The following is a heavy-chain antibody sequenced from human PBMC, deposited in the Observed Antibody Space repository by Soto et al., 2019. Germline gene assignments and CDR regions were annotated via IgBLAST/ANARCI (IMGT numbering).Heavy chain of an antibody. CDR1: GGTFSSYA. Sequence: QVQLVQSGAEVKKPGSSVKVSCKASGGTFSSYAISWVRQAPGQGLEWMGGIIPIFGTANYAQKFQGRVTITADESTSPAYMELSSLRSEDTAVYYCARGWPYYDSSGYYYTPYYWGQGTLVTVSS. CDR3: ARGWPYYDSSGYYYTPYY. J-gene: IGHJ4*02. V-gene: IGHV1-69*01. D-gene: IGHD3-22*01. CDR2: IIPIFGTA.